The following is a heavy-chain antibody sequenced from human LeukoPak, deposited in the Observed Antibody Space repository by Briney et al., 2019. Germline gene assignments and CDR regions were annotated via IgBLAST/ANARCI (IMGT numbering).Heavy chain of an antibody. CDR1: EFSVGSNY. CDR2: ISSSSSYI. CDR3: ATASGAFDI. J-gene: IGHJ3*02. V-gene: IGHV3-21*01. Sequence: PGGSLRLSCAASEFSVGSNYMTWVRQAPGKGLEWVSSISSSSSYIYYADSVKGRFTISRENAKNSLSLQMNSLRAEDTAVYYCATASGAFDIWGQGTMVTVSS. D-gene: IGHD1-1*01.